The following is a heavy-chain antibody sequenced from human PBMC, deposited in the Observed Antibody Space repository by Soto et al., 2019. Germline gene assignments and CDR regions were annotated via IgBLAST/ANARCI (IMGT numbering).Heavy chain of an antibody. V-gene: IGHV1-18*01. Sequence: ASVKVSCKASGYTFTSYGISWVRQAPGQGLEWMGWISAYNGNTNYAQKLQGRVTMTTDTSTSTAYMELRSLRSDDTAVYYCARDWPRITMIVVVKGSYAFDIWGQGTMVTVS. CDR3: ARDWPRITMIVVVKGSYAFDI. CDR2: ISAYNGNT. D-gene: IGHD3-22*01. CDR1: GYTFTSYG. J-gene: IGHJ3*02.